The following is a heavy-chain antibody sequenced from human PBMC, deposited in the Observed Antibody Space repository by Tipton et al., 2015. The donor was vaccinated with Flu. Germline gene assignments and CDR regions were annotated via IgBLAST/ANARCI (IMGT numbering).Heavy chain of an antibody. CDR1: GYFIRENYY. D-gene: IGHD3-10*01. CDR2: IHNSGRT. J-gene: IGHJ4*02. CDR3: SRSTYYYGSGSSDY. V-gene: IGHV4-38-2*01. Sequence: TLSLTCAVSGYFIRENYYWGWMRQSPGKGLEWIGNIHNSGRTFYNPSLRSRITMSIDTSNNHFSLSLSLVTAADTAMYYCSRSTYYYGSGSSDYWGQGTLVAVSS.